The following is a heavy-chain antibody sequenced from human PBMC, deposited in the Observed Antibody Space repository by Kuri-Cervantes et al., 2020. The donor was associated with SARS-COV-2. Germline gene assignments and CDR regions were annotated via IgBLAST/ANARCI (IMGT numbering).Heavy chain of an antibody. CDR1: GFTFSSYG. CDR3: ANVPPTRGYGMDV. V-gene: IGHV3-30*18. J-gene: IGHJ6*02. D-gene: IGHD3-10*02. CDR2: ISYDGSNK. Sequence: LSLTCAASGFTFSSYGMHWVRQAPGKGLEWVAVISYDGSNKYYADSVKGRFTISRDNSKNTLYLQMNSLRAEDTAVYYCANVPPTRGYGMDVWGQGTTVTVSS.